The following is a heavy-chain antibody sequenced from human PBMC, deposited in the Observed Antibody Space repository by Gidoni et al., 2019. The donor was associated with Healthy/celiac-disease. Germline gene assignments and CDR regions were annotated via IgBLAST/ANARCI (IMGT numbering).Heavy chain of an antibody. J-gene: IGHJ4*02. V-gene: IGHV3-66*01. CDR2: IYSGGST. CDR3: ASTYSSSWYGDY. Sequence: EVQLVESGGGLVQPGGSLRLSCAASGFTVSSNYMSWVRQAPGEGLEWVSVIYSGGSTYYAESVKGRFTISRDNSKNTLYLQMNSLRAEDTAVYYCASTYSSSWYGDYWGQGTLVTVSS. D-gene: IGHD6-13*01. CDR1: GFTVSSNY.